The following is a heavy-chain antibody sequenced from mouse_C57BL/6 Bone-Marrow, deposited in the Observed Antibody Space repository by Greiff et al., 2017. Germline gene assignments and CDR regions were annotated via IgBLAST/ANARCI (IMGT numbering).Heavy chain of an antibody. Sequence: QVQLKESGAELVKPGASVKLSCKASGYTFTSYWMHWVKQRPGQGLEWIGMIHPNSGSTNYNEKFKSKATLTVDKSSSTAYMQLSSLTSEDSAVYYCAGLIYYYGSSWYFDVWGTGTTVTVSS. CDR1: GYTFTSYW. J-gene: IGHJ1*03. CDR3: AGLIYYYGSSWYFDV. V-gene: IGHV1-64*01. D-gene: IGHD1-1*01. CDR2: IHPNSGST.